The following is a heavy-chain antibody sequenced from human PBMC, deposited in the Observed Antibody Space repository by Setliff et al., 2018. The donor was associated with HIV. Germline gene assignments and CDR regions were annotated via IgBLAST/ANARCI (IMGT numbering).Heavy chain of an antibody. Sequence: PGGSLRLSCAASGFTFSSYSMNWVRQAPGKGLEWVSSISSSSSYIYYADSLKGRFTMSRDNAKNSLYLQMNSLRAEDTVVYYCARGSYCNIGGYLYYFDFWGQGTLVTVSS. CDR2: ISSSSSYI. D-gene: IGHD2-8*01. V-gene: IGHV3-21*01. CDR3: ARGSYCNIGGYLYYFDF. CDR1: GFTFSSYS. J-gene: IGHJ4*02.